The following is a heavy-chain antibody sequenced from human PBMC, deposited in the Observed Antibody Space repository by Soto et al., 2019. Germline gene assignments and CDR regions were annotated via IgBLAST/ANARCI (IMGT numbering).Heavy chain of an antibody. CDR3: ARGLNTFGGVIVIAGGYYFDY. V-gene: IGHV4-34*01. Sequence: TSETLSLTCAVYGGSFSGYYWSWIRQPPGKGLEWIGEINHSGSTNYNPSLKSRVTISVDTSKNQFSLKLSSVTAADTAVYYCARGLNTFGGVIVIAGGYYFDYWGQGTLVTVSS. CDR2: INHSGST. CDR1: GGSFSGYY. D-gene: IGHD3-16*02. J-gene: IGHJ4*02.